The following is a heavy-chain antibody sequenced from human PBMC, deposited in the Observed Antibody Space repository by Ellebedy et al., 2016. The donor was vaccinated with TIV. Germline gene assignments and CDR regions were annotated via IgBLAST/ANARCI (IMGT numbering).Heavy chain of an antibody. V-gene: IGHV4-39*01. CDR1: GGSISSSSYY. J-gene: IGHJ3*01. D-gene: IGHD3-10*01. CDR2: IYYSGST. CDR3: AKYGSGSGTSFEV. Sequence: SETLSLTCTVSGGSISSSSYYWGWIRQPPGKGLEWIGSIYYSGSTYFNPSLKSRVTISVDTSKNQFSLKLSSVTAADTAVYYCAKYGSGSGTSFEVWGQGTVVTVSS.